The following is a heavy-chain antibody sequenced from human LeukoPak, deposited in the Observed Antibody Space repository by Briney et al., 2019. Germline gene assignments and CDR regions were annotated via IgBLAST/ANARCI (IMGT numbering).Heavy chain of an antibody. Sequence: PGGSLRLSCAASGFTFSSYAMSWVRQAPGKGLEWVSAISGSGGSTYYADSVKGRFTISRDNSKNTLYLQMNSLRAEDTAVYYCAKAGNYDYVWGSYRPTPFYWGQGTPVTVSS. V-gene: IGHV3-23*01. CDR3: AKAGNYDYVWGSYRPTPFY. D-gene: IGHD3-16*02. CDR1: GFTFSSYA. J-gene: IGHJ4*02. CDR2: ISGSGGST.